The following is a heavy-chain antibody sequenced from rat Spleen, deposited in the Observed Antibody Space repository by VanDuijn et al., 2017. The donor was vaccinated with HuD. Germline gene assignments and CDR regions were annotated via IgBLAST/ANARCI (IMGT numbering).Heavy chain of an antibody. CDR1: GFTFSDYY. CDR3: ATQIRYTTDYSLGYFDF. Sequence: EVQLVESGEGLVQPGRSLKLSCAASGFTFSDYYMAWVRQAPNKGLEWVASITYEGSTTYYGDSVKGRYTISRDNAKSTLYLQMNSLRSEDTATYYCATQIRYTTDYSLGYFDFWGPGTMVTVSS. V-gene: IGHV5-22*01. D-gene: IGHD1-6*01. CDR2: ITYEGSTT. J-gene: IGHJ1*01.